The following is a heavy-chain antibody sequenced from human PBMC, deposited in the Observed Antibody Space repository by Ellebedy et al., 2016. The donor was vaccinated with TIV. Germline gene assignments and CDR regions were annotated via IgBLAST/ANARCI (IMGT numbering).Heavy chain of an antibody. V-gene: IGHV5-51*01. Sequence: GESLKISXKGSGYSFTGYWIGWVRQMPGKGLEWMGIIYPGDSDTRYSPSFQGQVTISADKSISTAYLQWSSLKASDTAMYYCARNHYYDSSGYYMGGFDPWGQGTLVTVSS. CDR2: IYPGDSDT. CDR1: GYSFTGYW. CDR3: ARNHYYDSSGYYMGGFDP. J-gene: IGHJ5*02. D-gene: IGHD3-22*01.